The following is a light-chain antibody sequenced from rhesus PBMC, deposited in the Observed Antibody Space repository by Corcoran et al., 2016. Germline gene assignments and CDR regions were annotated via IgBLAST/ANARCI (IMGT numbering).Light chain of an antibody. J-gene: IGLJ1*01. CDR1: SSDIGGYNY. Sequence: QAALTQPRSVSGSPGQSVTISCTGTSSDIGGYNYVSWYQQHPGPAPTLMIYEVSKRPSGVSDRFSGSKSGHTASLTISGLQAEDEADYYGSSYASSSADIFGAGTRLTVL. V-gene: IGLV2-32*02. CDR3: SSYASSSADI. CDR2: EVS.